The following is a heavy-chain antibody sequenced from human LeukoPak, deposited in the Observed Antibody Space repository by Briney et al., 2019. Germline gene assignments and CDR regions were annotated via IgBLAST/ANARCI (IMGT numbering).Heavy chain of an antibody. CDR3: TKDIQRGTFGSGNFDY. Sequence: QAGGSLRLSCAVSGFTLDDYTMHWVRHAPGKGLEWVSLISWDGGSTYYADSVEGRFTISRDNSKNSLYLQMNSLRTEDTALYYCTKDIQRGTFGSGNFDYWGQGTLVTVSS. D-gene: IGHD3-10*01. CDR1: GFTLDDYT. V-gene: IGHV3-43*01. J-gene: IGHJ4*02. CDR2: ISWDGGST.